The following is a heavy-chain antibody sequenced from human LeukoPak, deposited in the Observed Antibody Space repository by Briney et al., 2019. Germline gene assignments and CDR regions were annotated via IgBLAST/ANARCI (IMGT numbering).Heavy chain of an antibody. CDR1: GYTFTGYY. V-gene: IGHV1-2*02. J-gene: IGHJ4*02. CDR3: ARDRSSGWYADY. D-gene: IGHD6-19*01. CDR2: INPNSGGT. Sequence: ASVKVSCKASGYTFTGYYMHWVRQAPGQGLEWMGWINPNSGGTNYAQKFQGRVTMTRDTSISTAYMDLSRLRSDDTAVYYCARDRSSGWYADYWGQGTLVTVSS.